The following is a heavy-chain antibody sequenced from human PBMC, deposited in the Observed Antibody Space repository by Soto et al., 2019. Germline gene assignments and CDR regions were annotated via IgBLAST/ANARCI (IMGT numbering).Heavy chain of an antibody. V-gene: IGHV1-46*01. CDR1: GYTFTSYY. J-gene: IGHJ6*02. CDR3: ARDLRGYCTNGVCGYYYYGMDV. Sequence: GASVKVSCKASGYTFTSYYMHWVRQAPGQGLEWMGIINPSGGSTSYAQKFQGRVTMTRDTSTSTVYMELSSLRSEDTAVYYCARDLRGYCTNGVCGYYYYGMDVWGQGTTVTVS. CDR2: INPSGGST. D-gene: IGHD2-8*01.